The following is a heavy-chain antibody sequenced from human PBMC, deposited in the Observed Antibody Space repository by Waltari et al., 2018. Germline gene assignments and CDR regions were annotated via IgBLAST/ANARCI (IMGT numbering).Heavy chain of an antibody. V-gene: IGHV4-59*01. Sequence: QVQLQESGPSLLKPSETLSLICTVSGGSISGFYWSWVRQPPGKVLDWIGYIYYTGSTNFNPSLKSRVTRSVDTSKNQFSLKLSSVTAADTAFYYCARGGGGDWEWFDPWGQGTLVTVSS. J-gene: IGHJ5*02. D-gene: IGHD2-21*02. CDR3: ARGGGGDWEWFDP. CDR2: IYYTGST. CDR1: GGSISGFY.